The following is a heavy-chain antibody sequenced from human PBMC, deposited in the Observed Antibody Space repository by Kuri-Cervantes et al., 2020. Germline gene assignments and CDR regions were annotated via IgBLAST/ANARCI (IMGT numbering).Heavy chain of an antibody. V-gene: IGHV1-8*02. CDR2: MNPNSGNT. J-gene: IGHJ5*02. D-gene: IGHD3-16*01. CDR3: AKDGGKGPP. CDR1: GGTFSSYA. Sequence: ASVKVSCKASGGTFSSYAINWVRQATGQGLEWMGWMNPNSGNTGYAQKFQGRVTMTRNTSISTAYMELSSLRSEDTALYYCAKDGGKGPPWGQGTLVTVSS.